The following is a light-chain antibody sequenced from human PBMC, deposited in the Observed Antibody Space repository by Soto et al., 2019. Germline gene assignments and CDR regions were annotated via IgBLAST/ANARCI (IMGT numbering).Light chain of an antibody. V-gene: IGKV3-20*01. CDR3: QHYGSSAYT. CDR1: QSVRSNY. Sequence: EIVLTQSPGTLPLSPGEGATLSCRASQSVRSNYLAWYQQKPGQAPRLLIYGASSRATGIPDRFSGSGSGTDFTLTISRLETEDFAVDYCQHYGSSAYTFGQGTTLESK. CDR2: GAS. J-gene: IGKJ2*01.